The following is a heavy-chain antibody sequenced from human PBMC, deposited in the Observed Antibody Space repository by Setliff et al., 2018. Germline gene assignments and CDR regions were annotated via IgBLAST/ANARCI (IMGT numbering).Heavy chain of an antibody. CDR2: IYYSGST. J-gene: IGHJ4*02. D-gene: IGHD2-15*01. CDR1: GDSISGDYY. Sequence: PSETLSLTCNVSGDSISGDYYWSWIRQPPGKGLEWIGYIYYSGSTYYNPSLKSRVTISVDTSKNQFSLKLSSVTAADTAVYYCASDCSGGSVTCHWGQGTLVTVSS. V-gene: IGHV4-30-4*08. CDR3: ASDCSGGSVTCH.